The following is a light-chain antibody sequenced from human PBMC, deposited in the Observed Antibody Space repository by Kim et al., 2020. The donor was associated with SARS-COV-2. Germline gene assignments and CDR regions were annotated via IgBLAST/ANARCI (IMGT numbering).Light chain of an antibody. J-gene: IGKJ2*01. CDR1: QSVSSSY. CDR3: QEYGSSPYT. CDR2: GAS. Sequence: EIVLTQSPGTLSLSPGERATLSCRASQSVSSSYLAWYQQKPGQAPSLLIYGASSRATGIPHRFSGSGSGTDFTLTIRRLEPEDFAVYYCQEYGSSPYTFGQGNKLE. V-gene: IGKV3-20*01.